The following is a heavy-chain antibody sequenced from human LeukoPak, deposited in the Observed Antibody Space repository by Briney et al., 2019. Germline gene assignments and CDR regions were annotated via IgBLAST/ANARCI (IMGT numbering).Heavy chain of an antibody. D-gene: IGHD1-14*01. J-gene: IGHJ5*02. CDR2: IYNSGST. CDR1: GVSISSGGYY. CDR3: ATTGRGWFDP. V-gene: IGHV4-31*03. Sequence: SETLSLTCTVSGVSISSGGYYWSWIRQLPGKGLEWVGYIYNSGSTYYNPSLKSRVTISVDTSKNQFSLKLSSATAADTAVYYCATTGRGWFDPWGQGTLVTVSS.